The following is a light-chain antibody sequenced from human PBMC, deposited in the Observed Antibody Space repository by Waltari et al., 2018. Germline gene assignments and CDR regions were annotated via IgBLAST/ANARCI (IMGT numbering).Light chain of an antibody. Sequence: DLQMTQSPSSLSASIGDTVTITCRASENINSYLNWYQLKPGKAPILLIYATNTLSGGVPSRFSGRRSGTECTLTIRGLQPEDFATYSCQASSGDTITFGQGTRLDI. V-gene: IGKV1-39*01. CDR3: QASSGDTIT. CDR2: ATN. CDR1: ENINSY. J-gene: IGKJ5*01.